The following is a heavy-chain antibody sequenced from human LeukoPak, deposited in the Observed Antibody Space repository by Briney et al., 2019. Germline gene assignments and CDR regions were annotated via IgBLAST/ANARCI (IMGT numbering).Heavy chain of an antibody. J-gene: IGHJ4*02. Sequence: PGGSLRLSCAASGFTFSSYAMHWVRQAPGKGLEWVAVISYDGSNKYYADSVKGRFTISRDNSKNTLYLQMNSLRAEDTAVYYCARDQGTGIVGATGPLYYFDYWGQGTLVTVSS. CDR1: GFTFSSYA. V-gene: IGHV3-30-3*01. CDR3: ARDQGTGIVGATGPLYYFDY. D-gene: IGHD1-26*01. CDR2: ISYDGSNK.